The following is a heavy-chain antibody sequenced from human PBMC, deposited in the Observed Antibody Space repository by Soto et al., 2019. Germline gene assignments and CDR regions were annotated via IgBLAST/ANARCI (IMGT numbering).Heavy chain of an antibody. CDR1: GDSMSGYY. CDR2: IYYSGST. V-gene: IGHV4-59*01. D-gene: IGHD2-2*01. CDR3: ARATSTYQTFDH. Sequence: SETLSLTCTVSGDSMSGYYWSWIRQPPGKGLEWIGCIYYSGSTTYNPSLRSRVTMSVDTSKNQFSLRLSSVTAADTAVYYCARATSTYQTFDHWGQGSQVTVSS. J-gene: IGHJ5*02.